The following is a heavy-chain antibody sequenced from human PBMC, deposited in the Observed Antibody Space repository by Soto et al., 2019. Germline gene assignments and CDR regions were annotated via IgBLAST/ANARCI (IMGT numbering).Heavy chain of an antibody. CDR2: IYYRGST. Sequence: VQVLESGPGLVKPSQTLSLTCTVSGGSISRGDYYWSWIRQPPGKGLEWIGYIYYRGSTYYNPSLKSRVTIPVDPSKNQSPLKRSAVTAADTAVYYCARGSGWLRGEFDYWGQGTLVTVSS. CDR3: ARGSGWLRGEFDY. CDR1: GGSISRGDYY. V-gene: IGHV4-30-4*01. D-gene: IGHD5-12*01. J-gene: IGHJ4*02.